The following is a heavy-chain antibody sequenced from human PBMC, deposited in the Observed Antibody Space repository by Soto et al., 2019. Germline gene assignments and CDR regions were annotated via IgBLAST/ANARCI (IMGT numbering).Heavy chain of an antibody. CDR2: VSDNGGSRGGT. V-gene: IGHV3-23*01. Sequence: EVELLESGGGLVQPGGSLRLSCTASGFMFNNSAMTWVRQAPGQGLQWVASVSDNGGSRGGTYYADSVKVRFTISRDNSKNTLYLQLDSLTGADTAVYYCASAKAVVIAALGIWGQGTMVTFSS. CDR1: GFMFNNSA. J-gene: IGHJ3*02. D-gene: IGHD2-21*01. CDR3: ASAKAVVIAALGI.